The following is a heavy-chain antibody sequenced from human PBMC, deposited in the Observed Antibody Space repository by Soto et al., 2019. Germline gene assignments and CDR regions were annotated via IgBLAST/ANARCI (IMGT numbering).Heavy chain of an antibody. CDR3: VHSLLDNSGYYYAFDF. D-gene: IGHD3-22*01. J-gene: IGHJ4*02. V-gene: IGHV2-5*02. CDR1: GFSLSTSGVG. Sequence: SGPKLVNPTQTLTLTCTFSGFSLSTSGVGVGWIPQPPGKALEWLALIYWDDDKRYSPSLKSRLAITKDTSKNQVVLTMTNMDPVDTATYYCVHSLLDNSGYYYAFDFWGQGTLVTVSS. CDR2: IYWDDDK.